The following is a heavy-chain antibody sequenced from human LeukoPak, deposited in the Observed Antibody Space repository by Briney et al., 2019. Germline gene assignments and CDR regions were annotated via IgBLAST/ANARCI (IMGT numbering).Heavy chain of an antibody. CDR3: ARGNFYDNKGYSPELRY. V-gene: IGHV1-2*02. J-gene: IGHJ4*02. Sequence: ASLKDSWKASGLTFTSFYIHWLRPDPGQRLGWMGWSDPKSGATKYEHFQGRVTMTRDTSISTAYMELSRLTSDDTAVYYCARGNFYDNKGYSPELRYWGQGTLVTVSS. D-gene: IGHD3-10*01. CDR2: SDPKSGAT. CDR1: GLTFTSFY.